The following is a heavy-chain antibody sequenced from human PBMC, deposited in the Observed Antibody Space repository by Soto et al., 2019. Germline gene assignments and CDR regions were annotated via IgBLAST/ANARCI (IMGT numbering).Heavy chain of an antibody. D-gene: IGHD6-25*01. J-gene: IGHJ6*02. Sequence: QVQLVESGGGVVQPGRSLRLSCAASGFTFSSYGMHWVRQAPGKGLEWVAVISYDGSNKYYADSVKGRFTISRVNSKNTLYLQMNSLRAEDTAVYYCAKDLLRPGRADGMDVWGQGTTVTVSS. CDR3: AKDLLRPGRADGMDV. V-gene: IGHV3-30*18. CDR2: ISYDGSNK. CDR1: GFTFSSYG.